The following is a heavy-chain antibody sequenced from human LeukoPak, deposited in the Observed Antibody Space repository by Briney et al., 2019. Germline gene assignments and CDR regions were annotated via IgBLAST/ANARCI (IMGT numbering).Heavy chain of an antibody. Sequence: ASVKVSCKASGYTFTSYYMYWVRQAPGQGLEWMGLINPSGGNARYAQKFQGRVTMTRDTSTRTVYLELSSLRSEDSVVYYCARGASGWSGAYWGQGTLVTVSS. D-gene: IGHD3-3*01. CDR3: ARGASGWSGAY. CDR2: INPSGGNA. CDR1: GYTFTSYY. J-gene: IGHJ4*02. V-gene: IGHV1-46*01.